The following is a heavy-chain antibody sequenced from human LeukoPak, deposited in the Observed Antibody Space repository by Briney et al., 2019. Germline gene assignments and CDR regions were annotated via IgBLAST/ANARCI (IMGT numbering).Heavy chain of an antibody. CDR3: ARDNGQLYFYMDV. CDR1: GFTFSTYG. CDR2: TTSTSTYI. Sequence: GGSLRLSCAASGFTFSTYGMNWVRQAPGKGLEWVSSTTSTSTYIYYADSVKGRFTISRDNAKNSLYLQMNSLRAEDTAVYYCARDNGQLYFYMDVWGKGTTVTVSS. V-gene: IGHV3-21*01. J-gene: IGHJ6*03. D-gene: IGHD1-1*01.